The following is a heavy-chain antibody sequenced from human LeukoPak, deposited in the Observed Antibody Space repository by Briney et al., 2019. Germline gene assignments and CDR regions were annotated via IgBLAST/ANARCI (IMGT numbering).Heavy chain of an antibody. CDR3: AKFQGITMVRGVMGDY. CDR1: GFTFSSYS. CDR2: ISSSSSYI. D-gene: IGHD3-10*01. J-gene: IGHJ4*02. Sequence: GGSLRLSCAASGFTFSSYSMNWVRQTPGKGLEWVSSISSSSSYIYYADSVKGRFTISRDNAKNSLYLQMNSLRAEDTAVYYCAKFQGITMVRGVMGDYWGQGTLVTVSS. V-gene: IGHV3-21*04.